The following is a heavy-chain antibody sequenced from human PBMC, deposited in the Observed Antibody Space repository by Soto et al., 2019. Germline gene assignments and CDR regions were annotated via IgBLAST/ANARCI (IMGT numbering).Heavy chain of an antibody. CDR1: GFTFSTYT. Sequence: GGSLRLSCAASGFTFSTYTMNWVRQPPGKGLEWVSSISRTRTYIYYADSVKGRFTISRDDANNSLYLQMHSLRAEDTAVYYCVRGANDLNYFDYWGQGALVTVSS. CDR3: VRGANDLNYFDY. V-gene: IGHV3-21*01. CDR2: ISRTRTYI. J-gene: IGHJ4*02.